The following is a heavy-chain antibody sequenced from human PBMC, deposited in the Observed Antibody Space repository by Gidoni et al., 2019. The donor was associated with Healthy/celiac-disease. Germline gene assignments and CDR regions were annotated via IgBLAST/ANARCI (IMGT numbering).Heavy chain of an antibody. CDR1: GGSISSSSYY. Sequence: QLQLQESGPGLVKPSETLSLTCTVSGGSISSSSYYWGWIRQPPGKGLEWIGSIYYSGSTYYNPSLKSRVTISVDTSKNQFSLKLSSVTAADTAVYYCARRDYYGSGKKREAMGTYGMDVWGQGTTVTVSS. J-gene: IGHJ6*02. CDR3: ARRDYYGSGKKREAMGTYGMDV. CDR2: IYYSGST. V-gene: IGHV4-39*01. D-gene: IGHD3-10*01.